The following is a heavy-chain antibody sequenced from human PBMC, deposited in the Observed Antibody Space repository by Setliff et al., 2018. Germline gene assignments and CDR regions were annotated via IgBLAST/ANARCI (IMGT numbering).Heavy chain of an antibody. D-gene: IGHD1-26*01. Sequence: SETLSLTCTVSDVSISGYYWSWIRQPPGKGLEWIGYIHSSGSTKYNPSLKSRVTISVDTSKNQFSLKLSFVTAADTAVYYCARHPSSGSYYGGSIFYFDDWGPGILVTVSS. J-gene: IGHJ4*02. V-gene: IGHV4-4*08. CDR2: IHSSGST. CDR3: ARHPSSGSYYGGSIFYFDD. CDR1: DVSISGYY.